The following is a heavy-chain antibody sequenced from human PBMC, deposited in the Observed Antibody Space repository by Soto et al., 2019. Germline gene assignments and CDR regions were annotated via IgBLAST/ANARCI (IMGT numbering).Heavy chain of an antibody. CDR2: ISSSSSYI. Sequence: GGSLRLSCAASGFTFSSYSMNWVRQAPGKGLEWVSSISSSSSYIYYADSVKGRFTISRDNAKNSLYLQMNSLRAEDTAVYYCARERELLHYYYYGMDVWGQGTTVTVSS. CDR3: ARERELLHYYYYGMDV. V-gene: IGHV3-21*01. CDR1: GFTFSSYS. J-gene: IGHJ6*02. D-gene: IGHD1-26*01.